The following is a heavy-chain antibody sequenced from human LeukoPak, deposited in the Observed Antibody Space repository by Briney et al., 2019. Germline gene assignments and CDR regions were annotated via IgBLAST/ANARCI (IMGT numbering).Heavy chain of an antibody. CDR3: ATSWGRGAFDI. CDR1: GFTVSSSY. J-gene: IGHJ3*02. Sequence: GGSLRLSCAASGFTVSSSYMSWVCQAPGKGLEWVSVIHNGGSTYYADSVKGRFTISRDNSKNTLYLQMNSLRAEDTAVYYCATSWGRGAFDIWGQGTMVTVSS. V-gene: IGHV3-66*01. D-gene: IGHD3-16*01. CDR2: IHNGGST.